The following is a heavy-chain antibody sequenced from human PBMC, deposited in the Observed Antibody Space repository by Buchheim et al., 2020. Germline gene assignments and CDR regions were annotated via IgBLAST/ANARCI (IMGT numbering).Heavy chain of an antibody. CDR3: AREKNYGDYARYFDN. V-gene: IGHV4-4*07. J-gene: IGHJ4*02. Sequence: QVQLQESGPGLVKPSETLSLTCSVSGDSINNYYWSWIRQPAGKGLEWIGRISTTENTNYSPSLKSRVTISVDTSKNQFTLKVNSVTAADTAVYFCAREKNYGDYARYFDNWGPGTL. D-gene: IGHD4-17*01. CDR2: ISTTENT. CDR1: GDSINNYY.